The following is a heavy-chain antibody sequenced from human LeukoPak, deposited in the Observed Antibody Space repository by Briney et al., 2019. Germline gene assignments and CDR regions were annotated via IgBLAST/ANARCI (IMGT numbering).Heavy chain of an antibody. CDR1: GFTFSSYG. Sequence: GGSLRLSCAASGFTFSSYGMRWVRQAPGKGLEWVSAISGSGGSTYYADSVKGRFTISRDNSKNTLYLQMNSLRAEDTAVYYCAKPKAYYDSSGYEVWGQGTLVTVSS. CDR3: AKPKAYYDSSGYEV. D-gene: IGHD3-22*01. V-gene: IGHV3-23*01. CDR2: ISGSGGST. J-gene: IGHJ4*02.